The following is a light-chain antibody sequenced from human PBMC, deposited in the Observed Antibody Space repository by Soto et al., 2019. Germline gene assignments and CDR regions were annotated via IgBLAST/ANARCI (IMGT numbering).Light chain of an antibody. Sequence: DIQMTQSPPTLSASVGDRVTITCRASQSISTWLAWYQQKPGKAPKLLIYGASTLESGVPSRFSGSGSGTEFTLTISSLQPDDFATFYCQHYNSYSPTFGQGTKVDI. CDR2: GAS. J-gene: IGKJ1*01. CDR1: QSISTW. CDR3: QHYNSYSPT. V-gene: IGKV1-5*01.